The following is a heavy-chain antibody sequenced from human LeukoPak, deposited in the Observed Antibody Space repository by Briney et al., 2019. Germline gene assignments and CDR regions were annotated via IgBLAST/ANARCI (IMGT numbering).Heavy chain of an antibody. CDR3: ASKLTTGY. CDR1: GLTVSSNY. CDR2: IYSGGTA. D-gene: IGHD4-17*01. J-gene: IGHJ4*02. V-gene: IGHV3-66*01. Sequence: GGSLRLSCVVSGLTVSSNYMSWVRQAPGKGLEWVSVIYSGGTANYADSVKGRFLVYRDNSKNTLYLQMNSLGAEDTAVYYCASKLTTGYWGQGTLVTVSS.